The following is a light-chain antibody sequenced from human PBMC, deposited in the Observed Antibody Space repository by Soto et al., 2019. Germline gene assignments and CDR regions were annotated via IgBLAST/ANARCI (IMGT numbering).Light chain of an antibody. CDR3: MQALQTPLT. CDR1: ASLLHSNGYNC. CDR2: FGS. J-gene: IGKJ4*01. Sequence: DIVMTQSPLSLPVTPGEPASISCRSSASLLHSNGYNCLDWYVQKPGHSPQLLIYFGSYRASGVPDRFSGSGSGTDFTLKISRVEAEDVGVYYCMQALQTPLTFGGGTKVEIK. V-gene: IGKV2-28*01.